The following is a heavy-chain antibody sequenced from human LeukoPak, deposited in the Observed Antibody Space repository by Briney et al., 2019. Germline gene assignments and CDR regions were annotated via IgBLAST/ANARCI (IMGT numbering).Heavy chain of an antibody. Sequence: PSETLSLTCTVSGGSISSSSYYWGWIRQPPGKGLEWIGSIYYSGSTYYNPSLKSRVTISVDTSKNQFSLKLSSVTAADTAVYYCAREQLERLAGMDVWGQGTTVTVSS. J-gene: IGHJ6*02. CDR2: IYYSGST. CDR3: AREQLERLAGMDV. V-gene: IGHV4-39*07. D-gene: IGHD1-1*01. CDR1: GGSISSSSYY.